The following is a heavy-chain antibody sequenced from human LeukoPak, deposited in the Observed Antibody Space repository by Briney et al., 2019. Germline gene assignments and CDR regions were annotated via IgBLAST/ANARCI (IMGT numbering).Heavy chain of an antibody. D-gene: IGHD3-10*01. CDR2: IYYSGST. J-gene: IGHJ5*02. Sequence: SETLSLTCTVSGGSISSSSYYWGWIRQPPGKGWGWLGSIYYSGSTYYNPSLKSRVTISVDPSKNQFSLKLSSVTAADTAVYYCASLLWFGELPPVNWFDPWGQGTLVTVSS. CDR3: ASLLWFGELPPVNWFDP. V-gene: IGHV4-39*01. CDR1: GGSISSSSYY.